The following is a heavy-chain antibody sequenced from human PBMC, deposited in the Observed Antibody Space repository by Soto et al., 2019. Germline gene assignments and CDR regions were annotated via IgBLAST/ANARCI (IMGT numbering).Heavy chain of an antibody. Sequence: SETLSLTCTVSGGSISSSSYYWGWIRQPPGKGLEWIGSIYYSGSTYYNPSLKSRVTISVDTSKNQFSLKLSSVTAADTAVYYCARHSVENYGMDVWGQGTTVTV. CDR2: IYYSGST. CDR1: GGSISSSSYY. V-gene: IGHV4-39*01. CDR3: ARHSVENYGMDV. J-gene: IGHJ6*02.